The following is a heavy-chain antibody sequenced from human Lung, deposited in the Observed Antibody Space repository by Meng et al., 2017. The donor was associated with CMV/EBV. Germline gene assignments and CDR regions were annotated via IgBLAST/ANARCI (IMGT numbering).Heavy chain of an antibody. CDR2: IYYSGST. Sequence: QWQLQESGPGLVKPSQTLSLTCTVSGGSISSVGFYWSWIRQHPGKGLEWIGYIYYSGSTYYNPSLRSRVAISIDTSKNQFSLKLTSVTAADTAVYFCARTNYGDYNWFDPWGQGTLVTVSS. V-gene: IGHV4-31*03. D-gene: IGHD4-17*01. J-gene: IGHJ5*02. CDR1: GGSISSVGFY. CDR3: ARTNYGDYNWFDP.